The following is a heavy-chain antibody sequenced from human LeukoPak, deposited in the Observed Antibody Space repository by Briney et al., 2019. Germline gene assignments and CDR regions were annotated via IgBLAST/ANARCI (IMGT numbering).Heavy chain of an antibody. CDR3: ARDSYYDSSGLFDY. CDR2: MNPNSGNT. D-gene: IGHD3-22*01. J-gene: IGHJ4*02. Sequence: ASVKVSCKASGYTFTSYDINWVRQATGQGLEWMGWMNPNSGNTGYAQKFQGRVTITRNTSISTAYMELSSLRSEDTAVYYCARDSYYDSSGLFDYWGQGTLVTVSS. CDR1: GYTFTSYD. V-gene: IGHV1-8*03.